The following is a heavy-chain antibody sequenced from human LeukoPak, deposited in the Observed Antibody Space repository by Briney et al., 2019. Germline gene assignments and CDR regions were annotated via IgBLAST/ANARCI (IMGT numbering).Heavy chain of an antibody. CDR3: ARITEVAAAGYYYYYMDV. V-gene: IGHV4-59*01. CDR1: GGSISSYY. Sequence: PSETLSLTCTVSGGSISSYYWSWIRQPPGKGLEWIGYIYYSGSTNYNPSLKSRVTISVDTSKNQFSLKLSSVTAADTAVYYCARITEVAAAGYYYYYMDVWGKGTTVTVSS. D-gene: IGHD6-13*01. CDR2: IYYSGST. J-gene: IGHJ6*03.